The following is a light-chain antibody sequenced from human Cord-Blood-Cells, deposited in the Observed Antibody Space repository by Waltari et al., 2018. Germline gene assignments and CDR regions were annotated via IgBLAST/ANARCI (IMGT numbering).Light chain of an antibody. V-gene: IGKV4-1*01. CDR3: QQYYSTPYT. CDR2: WAS. Sequence: DIVMTQSPDSLAVSLGERATINCKSSQSVLYSSNNKNYLAWYQQKPGQPPKLLIYWASTRESGFPDRFSGSGSGTDFTLTISNLQAEDVAVYYCQQYYSTPYTFGQGTKLEIK. J-gene: IGKJ2*01. CDR1: QSVLYSSNNKNY.